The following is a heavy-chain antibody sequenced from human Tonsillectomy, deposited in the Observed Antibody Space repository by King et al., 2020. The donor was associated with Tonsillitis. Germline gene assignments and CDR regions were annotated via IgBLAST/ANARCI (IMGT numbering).Heavy chain of an antibody. CDR3: AKSSGWSAFDI. D-gene: IGHD6-19*01. CDR2: IYYSGGT. J-gene: IGHJ3*02. CDR1: GGSINSYY. Sequence: QLQESGPGLVKPSETLSLTCTVSGGSINSYYWSWIRQPPVKGLEWIGYIYYSGGTNYNPSLKRRVTMSVDQSKNQFSLKLNSVTAADTAVYYCAKSSGWSAFDIWGQGTMVTVSS. V-gene: IGHV4-59*01.